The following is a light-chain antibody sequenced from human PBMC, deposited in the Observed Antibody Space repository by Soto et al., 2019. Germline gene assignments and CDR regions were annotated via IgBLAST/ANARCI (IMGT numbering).Light chain of an antibody. J-gene: IGKJ2*01. V-gene: IGKV1-5*03. CDR2: TAS. CDR1: QNINNW. CDR3: QQYSSYSSFT. Sequence: DIQMTQSPSTLSASLGDRVTITCRASQNINNWLAWYHQKPGKAPNLLIYTASNLADGVPSRFSGSGSETQFTLTISSLQPEDFGTYYCQQYSSYSSFTFGQGTNLEI.